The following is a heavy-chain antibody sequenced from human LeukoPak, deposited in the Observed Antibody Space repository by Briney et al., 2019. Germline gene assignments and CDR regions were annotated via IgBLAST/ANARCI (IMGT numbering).Heavy chain of an antibody. V-gene: IGHV4-39*01. CDR2: IYYSGST. J-gene: IGHJ3*02. CDR3: ARLTGGYDYVWGSYVSDAFDI. CDR1: GGSISSSSYY. Sequence: SETLSLTRTVSGGSISSSSYYWGWIRQPPGKGLEWIGSIYYSGSTYYNPSLKSRVTISVDTSKNQFSLKLSSVTAADTAVYYCARLTGGYDYVWGSYVSDAFDIWGQGTMVTVSS. D-gene: IGHD3-16*01.